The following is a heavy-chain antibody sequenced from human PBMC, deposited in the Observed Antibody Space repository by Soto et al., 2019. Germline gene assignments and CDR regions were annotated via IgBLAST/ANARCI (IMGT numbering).Heavy chain of an antibody. CDR3: ARPPGYISDWYYFDL. CDR2: ISPKSGGT. D-gene: IGHD3-9*01. CDR1: GYAFINYY. Sequence: GXSVKVCGTGSGYAFINYYMNLVRQAPGQGFEWMGRISPKSGGTNYAQKFQGRVSMTWDTSLKTAYMELSSLMSEDTAVYYCARPPGYISDWYYFDLWGQGTQVTVSS. V-gene: IGHV1-2*02. J-gene: IGHJ4*02.